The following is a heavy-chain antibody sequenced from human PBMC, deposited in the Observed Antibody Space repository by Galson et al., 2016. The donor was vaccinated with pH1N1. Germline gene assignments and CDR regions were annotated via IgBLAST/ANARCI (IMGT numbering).Heavy chain of an antibody. Sequence: TLSLTCTVSGGSISSGGYYWSWIGQHPGKGLEWIGYIYYRGSTYYNPSLNSRVTISVDTSRNQFSLKLSSVTAADTAVYYCARVPRGEQLYYFDYWGQGTLVTVSS. CDR3: ARVPRGEQLYYFDY. J-gene: IGHJ4*02. CDR2: IYYRGST. CDR1: GGSISSGGYY. D-gene: IGHD3-16*01. V-gene: IGHV4-31*03.